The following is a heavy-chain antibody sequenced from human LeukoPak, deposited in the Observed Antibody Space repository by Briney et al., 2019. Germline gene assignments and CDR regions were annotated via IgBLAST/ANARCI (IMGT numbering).Heavy chain of an antibody. CDR3: TRTKDIVVVPAAIRVYWYFDL. Sequence: GGSLRLSCAASGFTFSGSAMHWVRQASGKGLEWVGRIRSKANSYATAYVASVKGRFTISRDDSKNTAYLQMNSLKTEDTAVYYCTRTKDIVVVPAAIRVYWYFDLWGRGTLVTVSS. CDR1: GFTFSGSA. V-gene: IGHV3-73*01. J-gene: IGHJ2*01. D-gene: IGHD2-2*01. CDR2: IRSKANSYAT.